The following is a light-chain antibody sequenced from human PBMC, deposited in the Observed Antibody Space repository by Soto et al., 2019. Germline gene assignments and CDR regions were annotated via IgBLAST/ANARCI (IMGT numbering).Light chain of an antibody. CDR1: NRDVGSYNL. V-gene: IGLV2-14*01. Sequence: QAALTQPASVSGSPGQSITIACTGTNRDVGSYNLVSWYQQRPGEAPKLIISEVRNRPSGISYRFTGSKSGNTASLTIYGLQAEDEADYYCSSYTPTSPLVFGGATKVTVL. CDR2: EVR. CDR3: SSYTPTSPLV. J-gene: IGLJ3*02.